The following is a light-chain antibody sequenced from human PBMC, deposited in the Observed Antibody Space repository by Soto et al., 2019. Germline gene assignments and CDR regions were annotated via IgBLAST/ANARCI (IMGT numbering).Light chain of an antibody. CDR1: PDDIGGYNY. CDR2: EVY. V-gene: IGLV2-8*01. CDR3: SSYVTSTVVV. Sequence: QSALTQPPSACGSPGQSVTISCTGTPDDIGGYNYISWFQQLPGKAPKLMIYEVYKSPTGVPARFSGSKSGNTASLTVSGLQAGDEAIYYCSSYVTSTVVVFGGGTKLAVL. J-gene: IGLJ2*01.